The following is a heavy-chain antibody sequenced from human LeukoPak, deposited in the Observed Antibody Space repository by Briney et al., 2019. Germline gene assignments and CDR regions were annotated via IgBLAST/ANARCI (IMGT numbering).Heavy chain of an antibody. CDR1: GGSISSGSYY. D-gene: IGHD2-2*01. V-gene: IGHV4-61*02. CDR3: ARVVPAHRGYYYYYYMDV. J-gene: IGHJ6*03. CDR2: IYTTGST. Sequence: PSQTLSLTCTVSGGSISSGSYYWSWIRQPAGKGLEWIGRIYTTGSTNYNPSLKSRVTISVHTSKNQFSLKLSSVTAADTAVYYCARVVPAHRGYYYYYYMDVWGKGTTVTVSS.